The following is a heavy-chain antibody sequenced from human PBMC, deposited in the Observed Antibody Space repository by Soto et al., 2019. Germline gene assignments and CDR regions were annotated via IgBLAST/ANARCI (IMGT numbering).Heavy chain of an antibody. CDR2: IAPDASQI. CDR1: GFTFNNYA. D-gene: IGHD2-2*02. V-gene: IGHV3-30-3*01. CDR3: ATDIHATWLLNS. Sequence: PGGSLRLSCEASGFTFNNYAMGWVRQAPGKGLEWVALIAPDASQIYYADSVKGRFTISRDNSKNTLYLQMDSLRAEDTSLYLCATDIHATWLLNSWGQGTLVTVSS. J-gene: IGHJ4*02.